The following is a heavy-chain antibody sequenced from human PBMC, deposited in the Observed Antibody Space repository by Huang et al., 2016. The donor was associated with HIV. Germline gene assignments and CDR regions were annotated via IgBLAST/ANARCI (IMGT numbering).Heavy chain of an antibody. D-gene: IGHD6-19*01. CDR3: AKASRQWLRTGYCFDS. Sequence: VHGGGSLRLSCVASGFPFSSYGLSWVRQAPGKGLEWISAISRSGDNTYYADSLKGRVTISIDNSKNTLYLKMNGLRAEDAAVFYCAKASRQWLRTGYCFDSWGQGTLVAVSS. V-gene: IGHV3-23*01. J-gene: IGHJ4*02. CDR2: ISRSGDNT. CDR1: GFPFSSYG.